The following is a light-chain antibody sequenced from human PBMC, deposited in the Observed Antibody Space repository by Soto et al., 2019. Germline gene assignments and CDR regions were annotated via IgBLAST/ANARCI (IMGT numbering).Light chain of an antibody. Sequence: EIVLTHSQGTLSLSPGERATLSCRASQSVSSVYLAWYQQKPGQTPKVLIYRATSRATGIHDRFSGSGSGTDCTLTNSILEPEDFAVYYCQQYGRSPITFGGGTKVEVK. CDR1: QSVSSVY. J-gene: IGKJ4*01. CDR2: RAT. V-gene: IGKV3-20*01. CDR3: QQYGRSPIT.